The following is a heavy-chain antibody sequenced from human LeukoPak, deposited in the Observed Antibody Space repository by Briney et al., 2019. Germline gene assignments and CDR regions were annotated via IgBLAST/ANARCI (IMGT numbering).Heavy chain of an antibody. D-gene: IGHD1-26*01. CDR1: GFTVSSYA. V-gene: IGHV3-23*01. CDR2: MSGSGGST. J-gene: IGHJ4*02. Sequence: GGSLRLSCAASGFTVSSYAMSWVRQAPGKGLEWVSAMSGSGGSTYYADSVKGRFTISRDNSKNTLYLQMNSLRAEDTAVYYCAKDWAQYSGSYWWGQGTLVTVSS. CDR3: AKDWAQYSGSYW.